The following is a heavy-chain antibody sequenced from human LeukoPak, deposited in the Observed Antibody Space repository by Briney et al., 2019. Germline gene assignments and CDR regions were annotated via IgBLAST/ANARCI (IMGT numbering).Heavy chain of an antibody. J-gene: IGHJ6*02. CDR3: GRAMDV. V-gene: IGHV3-7*04. CDR1: GFTFSNYW. CDR2: IKQDGSKK. Sequence: GGSLRLSCTASGFTFSNYWMHWVRQAPGKGLEWVATIKQDGSKKYYVDFVKGRFTISRDNAKNSLYLQMNSLRAEDTAVYYCGRAMDVWGQGTTVTVSS.